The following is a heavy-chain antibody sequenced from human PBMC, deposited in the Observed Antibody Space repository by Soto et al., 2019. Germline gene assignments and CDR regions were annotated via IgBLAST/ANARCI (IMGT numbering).Heavy chain of an antibody. J-gene: IGHJ4*02. CDR3: AKPYSSSWYGPFDY. CDR1: GFTFSSYA. D-gene: IGHD6-13*01. Sequence: PGGSLRLSCAASGFTFSSYAMSWVRQAPGKGLEWVSTISGSGDNTFYADSVKGRFTISRDNSKNTLYLPMSSRIAEDTAVYYCAKPYSSSWYGPFDYWGQGTLVTVSS. CDR2: ISGSGDNT. V-gene: IGHV3-23*01.